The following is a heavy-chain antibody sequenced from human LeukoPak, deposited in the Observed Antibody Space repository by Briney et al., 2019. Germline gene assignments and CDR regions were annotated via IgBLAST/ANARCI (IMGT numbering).Heavy chain of an antibody. CDR3: ARDRNRSYFDY. J-gene: IGHJ4*02. CDR2: ISYDGSNE. V-gene: IGHV3-30*03. CDR1: GFRITSYA. Sequence: GGSLRLSCVGSGFRITSYAMHWVRQAPGRGLEWVAIISYDGSNEYSADSVKGRFTISRDNSRNTLNLQMNSLRADDTAVCYCARDRNRSYFDYWGQGTLVTVSS.